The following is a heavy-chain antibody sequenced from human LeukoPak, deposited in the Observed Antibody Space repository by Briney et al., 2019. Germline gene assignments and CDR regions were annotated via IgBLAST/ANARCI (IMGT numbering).Heavy chain of an antibody. V-gene: IGHV3-49*04. D-gene: IGHD4-17*01. Sequence: GRSLRLSCTPSVFAFGDYAMSWVRQAPGKGLEWVGFIRSKAYGGTTEYAASVKGRFTISRDDSKSIAYLQMNSLKTEDTAVYYCTRENDYGDYANWFDPWGQGTLVTVSS. CDR2: IRSKAYGGTT. CDR1: VFAFGDYA. J-gene: IGHJ5*02. CDR3: TRENDYGDYANWFDP.